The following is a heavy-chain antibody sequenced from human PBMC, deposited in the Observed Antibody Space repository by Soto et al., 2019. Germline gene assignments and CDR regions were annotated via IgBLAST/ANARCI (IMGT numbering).Heavy chain of an antibody. J-gene: IGHJ4*02. CDR1: GGSISSGDYY. CDR3: ARVNSSGLRFDY. V-gene: IGHV4-30-4*01. D-gene: IGHD3-10*01. Sequence: SETLSLTCTVSGGSISSGDYYWSWIRQPPGKGLEWIGYIYYSGSTYYNPSLKSRVTISVDTSKNQFSLKLSSVTAADTAVYYCARVNSSGLRFDYWGQGTLVTVSS. CDR2: IYYSGST.